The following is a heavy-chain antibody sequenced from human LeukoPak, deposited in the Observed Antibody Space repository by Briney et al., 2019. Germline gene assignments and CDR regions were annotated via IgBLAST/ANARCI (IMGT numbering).Heavy chain of an antibody. V-gene: IGHV3-23*01. J-gene: IGHJ4*02. CDR2: ISGSGGST. Sequence: GGSLRLSCAASGFIFTNYAMSWVRQAPGKGLEWVSAISGSGGSTNYADSVKGRFTISRDNSKNTVYLQMNSLKTEDTAVYYCTTDRRLRGQGTLVTVSS. CDR1: GFIFTNYA. D-gene: IGHD6-25*01. CDR3: TTDRRL.